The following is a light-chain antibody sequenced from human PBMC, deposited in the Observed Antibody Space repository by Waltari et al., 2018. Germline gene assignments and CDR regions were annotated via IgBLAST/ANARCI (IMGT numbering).Light chain of an antibody. J-gene: IGKJ2*03. V-gene: IGKV1-17*01. CDR1: QCISSY. CDR3: LQHNNYPLS. CDR2: AAS. Sequence: DIQMTQSPSSLSASVGDTVTITCRASQCISSYLNWFQQKPGKAPKLLIYAASSLESGVPSRFSGSGSGTEFTLTITSLQPEDFAAYYCLQHNNYPLSFGQGAKVEIK.